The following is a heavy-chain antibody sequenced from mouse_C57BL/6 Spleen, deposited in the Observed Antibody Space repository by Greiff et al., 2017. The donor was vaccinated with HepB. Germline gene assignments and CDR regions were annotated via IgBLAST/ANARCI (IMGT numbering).Heavy chain of an antibody. CDR1: GFNIKDYY. D-gene: IGHD2-1*01. CDR2: IDPEDGET. Sequence: EVQGVESGAELVKPGASVKLSCTASGFNIKDYYMHWVKQRTEQGLEWIGRIDPEDGETKYAPKFQGKATITADTSSNTAYLQLSSLTSEDTAVYYCARSRRNGNYFDYWGQGTTLTVSS. CDR3: ARSRRNGNYFDY. J-gene: IGHJ2*01. V-gene: IGHV14-2*01.